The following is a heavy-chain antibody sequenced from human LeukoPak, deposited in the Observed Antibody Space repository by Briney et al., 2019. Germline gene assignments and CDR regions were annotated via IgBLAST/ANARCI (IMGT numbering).Heavy chain of an antibody. D-gene: IGHD1-26*01. CDR1: GFTFSSYA. V-gene: IGHV3-23*01. CDR3: AKASTLSDSGSYFIGYYYMDV. Sequence: GGSLRLSCAASGFTFSSYAMSWVRQAPGKGLEWVSAISGSGGSTYYADSVKGRFTISRDNSKNTLYLQMNSLRAEDTAVYYCAKASTLSDSGSYFIGYYYMDVWGKGTTVTVSS. CDR2: ISGSGGST. J-gene: IGHJ6*03.